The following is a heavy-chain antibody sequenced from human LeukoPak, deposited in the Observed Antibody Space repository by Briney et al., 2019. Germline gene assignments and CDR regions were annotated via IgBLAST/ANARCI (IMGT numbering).Heavy chain of an antibody. CDR3: ASSITMIVVVTRFDY. J-gene: IGHJ4*02. D-gene: IGHD3-22*01. Sequence: PSETLSLTCTVSGGSISSSSYYWGWIRQPPGKGLEWIGSIYYSGSTYYNPSLKSRVTISVDTSKNQFSLKLSSVTAADTAVYYCASSITMIVVVTRFDYWGQGTLVTVSS. CDR1: GGSISSSSYY. V-gene: IGHV4-39*07. CDR2: IYYSGST.